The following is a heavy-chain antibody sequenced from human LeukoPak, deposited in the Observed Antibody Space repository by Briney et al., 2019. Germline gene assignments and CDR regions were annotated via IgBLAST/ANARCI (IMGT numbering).Heavy chain of an antibody. J-gene: IGHJ4*02. CDR2: ITYDGGNI. CDR1: GFTFSTYA. CDR3: AKGGRYYGSGSYLHRFDY. Sequence: GGSLRLSCAASGFTFSTYAMHWVRQVPGKGLEWVALITYDGGNIHYADSVKGRFTISRDNSKNTLYLQMNSLRAEDTAVYYCAKGGRYYGSGSYLHRFDYWGQGTLVTVSS. D-gene: IGHD3-10*01. V-gene: IGHV3-30-3*01.